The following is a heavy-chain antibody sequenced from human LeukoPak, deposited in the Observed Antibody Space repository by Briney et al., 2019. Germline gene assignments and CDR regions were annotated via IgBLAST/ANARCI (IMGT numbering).Heavy chain of an antibody. V-gene: IGHV3-7*01. Sequence: GGSLRLSCAASGFTLSNYWMSWVRQAPGKGLEWVASIKQDGSEKNYVDSVKGRFTISRDNADNSLYLQMNSLRAEDTAVYYCARHKMDHDDYHFDYWGQGILVTVSS. CDR3: ARHKMDHDDYHFDY. CDR1: GFTLSNYW. CDR2: IKQDGSEK. D-gene: IGHD4-17*01. J-gene: IGHJ4*02.